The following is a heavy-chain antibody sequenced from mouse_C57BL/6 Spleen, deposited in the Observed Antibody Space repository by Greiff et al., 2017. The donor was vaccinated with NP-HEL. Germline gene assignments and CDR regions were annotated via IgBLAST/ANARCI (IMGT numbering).Heavy chain of an antibody. J-gene: IGHJ2*01. V-gene: IGHV1-82*01. Sequence: QVQLKQSGPELVKPGASVKISCKASGYAFSSSWMNWVKQRPGKGLEWIGRIYPGDGDTNYNGKFKGKATLTADKSSSTAYMQLSSPTSEDSAVYFCARSVITTVVALDYWGQGTTLTVSS. D-gene: IGHD1-1*01. CDR2: IYPGDGDT. CDR3: ARSVITTVVALDY. CDR1: GYAFSSSW.